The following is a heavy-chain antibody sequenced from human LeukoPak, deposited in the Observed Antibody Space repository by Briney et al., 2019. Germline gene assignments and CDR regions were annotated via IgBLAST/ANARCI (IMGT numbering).Heavy chain of an antibody. CDR3: ARMRSYWYFDL. J-gene: IGHJ2*01. V-gene: IGHV4-39*01. Sequence: SETLSLTCSVSGDSISSSSYFWGWIRQSPGQGLEWIGTSCHTGNTYYNPSLKSRVTISLDTSSNQFSLRLISVIVADTAVYYCARMRSYWYFDLWGRGTLVAVSS. CDR2: SCHTGNT. CDR1: GDSISSSSYF.